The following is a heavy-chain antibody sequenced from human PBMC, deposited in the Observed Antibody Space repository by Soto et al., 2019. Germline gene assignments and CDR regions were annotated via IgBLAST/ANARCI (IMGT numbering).Heavy chain of an antibody. V-gene: IGHV3-33*01. Sequence: QPGGSLRLSCAASGFTFSSYGMHWVRQAPGKGLEWVAVIWYDGSNKYYADSVKGRFTISRDNSKNTLYLQMNSLRAEDTAVYYCAREYVIAAAGTPKDYSYGMDVWGQGTTVTVSS. CDR3: AREYVIAAAGTPKDYSYGMDV. CDR2: IWYDGSNK. D-gene: IGHD6-13*01. J-gene: IGHJ6*02. CDR1: GFTFSSYG.